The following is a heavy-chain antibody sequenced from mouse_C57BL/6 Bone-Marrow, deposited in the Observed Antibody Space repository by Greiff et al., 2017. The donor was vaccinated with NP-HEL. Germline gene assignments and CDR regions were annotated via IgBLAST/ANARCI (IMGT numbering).Heavy chain of an antibody. J-gene: IGHJ2*01. Sequence: QVQLQQSGAELVRPGASVKLSCKASGYTFTDYYINWVKQRPGQGLEWIARIYPGSGNTYYNEKFKGKATLTAEKSSSTAYMQLSSLTSEDSAVYFCARGYDGYYLYYFDYWGQGTTLTVSS. D-gene: IGHD2-3*01. CDR1: GYTFTDYY. V-gene: IGHV1-76*01. CDR2: IYPGSGNT. CDR3: ARGYDGYYLYYFDY.